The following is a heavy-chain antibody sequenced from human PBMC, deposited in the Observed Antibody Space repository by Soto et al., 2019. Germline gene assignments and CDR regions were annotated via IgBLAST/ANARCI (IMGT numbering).Heavy chain of an antibody. CDR2: ISGSGDGT. CDR1: GFTVNSHA. V-gene: IGHV3-23*01. CDR3: TKSRRGILMVYGFGGMDV. D-gene: IGHD2-8*01. J-gene: IGHJ6*02. Sequence: GGSLRLSCAASGFTVNSHAMSWVRQAPGKGLEWVASISGSGDGTYYGDSVKGRFAISRDSSSSTLYLQMNNLRGEDTAVYFCTKSRRGILMVYGFGGMDVWGQGTTVTVSS.